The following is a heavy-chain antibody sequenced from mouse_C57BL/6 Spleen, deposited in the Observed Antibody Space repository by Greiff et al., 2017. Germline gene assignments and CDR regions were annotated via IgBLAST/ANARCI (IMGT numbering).Heavy chain of an antibody. D-gene: IGHD2-1*01. V-gene: IGHV5-9-1*02. CDR3: TRDPGNNYAMDY. Sequence: EVKVVESGEGLVKPGGSLKLSCAASGFTFSSYAMSWVRQTPEKRLEWVAYISSGGDYIYYADTVKGRFTISRDNARNTLYLQMSSLKSEDTAMYYCTRDPGNNYAMDYWGQGTSVTVSS. CDR2: ISSGGDYI. CDR1: GFTFSSYA. J-gene: IGHJ4*01.